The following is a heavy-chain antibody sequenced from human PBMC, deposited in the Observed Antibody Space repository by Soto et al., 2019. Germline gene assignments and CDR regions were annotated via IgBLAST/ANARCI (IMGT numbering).Heavy chain of an antibody. CDR2: FDPEDGET. J-gene: IGHJ6*02. CDR3: ARDGGPGGFGLYYYGMDV. Sequence: EASVKLSCKVSGYTITELSMHWVRQAPGKGLEWMGGFDPEDGETIYAQKFQGRVTMTEDTSTSTAYMELRSLRSDDTAVYYCARDGGPGGFGLYYYGMDVWGQGTTVTVSS. CDR1: GYTITELS. V-gene: IGHV1-24*01. D-gene: IGHD3-10*01.